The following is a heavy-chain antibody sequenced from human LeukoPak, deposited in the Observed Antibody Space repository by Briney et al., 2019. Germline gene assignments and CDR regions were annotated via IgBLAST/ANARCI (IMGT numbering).Heavy chain of an antibody. CDR2: ISGSGGST. D-gene: IGHD2-15*01. CDR1: GFTFSSYG. J-gene: IGHJ4*02. V-gene: IGHV3-23*01. CDR3: AKDSRRYCSGGSCYSYFDY. Sequence: GGSLRLSCAASGFTFSSYGMSWVRQAPGKGLEWVSAISGSGGSTYYADSVKGRFTISRDNSKNTLYLQMNSLRAEDTAVYYCAKDSRRYCSGGSCYSYFDYWGQGTLVTVSS.